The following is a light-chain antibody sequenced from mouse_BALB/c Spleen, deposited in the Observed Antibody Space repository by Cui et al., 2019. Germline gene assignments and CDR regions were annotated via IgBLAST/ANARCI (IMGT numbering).Light chain of an antibody. V-gene: IGKV4-69*01. Sequence: QILLTQSPAIVSPSPGETVTMTCSASSSVSYMHWYQQKPGSAPKPWIYDTANLAAGFPARLSGSGCGTSCSLIISSMEAEDAATYYCHQRSSYPWTFGGGTKLEIK. CDR2: DTA. J-gene: IGKJ1*01. CDR3: HQRSSYPWT. CDR1: SSVSY.